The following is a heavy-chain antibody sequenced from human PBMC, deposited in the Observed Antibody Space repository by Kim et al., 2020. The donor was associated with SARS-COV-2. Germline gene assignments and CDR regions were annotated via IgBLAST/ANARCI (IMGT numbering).Heavy chain of an antibody. Sequence: GESLKISCKASGYNFANNWIAWVRQMPGKGLEWMGIIYPADSDRKYSPSFQGQVTISADKSINTAYLQWSSLKASDTAIYYCARRDGGDGYKLGPTPLDYWGQGTLVTVSS. V-gene: IGHV5-51*01. CDR3: ARRDGGDGYKLGPTPLDY. D-gene: IGHD3-16*01. J-gene: IGHJ4*02. CDR1: GYNFANNW. CDR2: IYPADSDR.